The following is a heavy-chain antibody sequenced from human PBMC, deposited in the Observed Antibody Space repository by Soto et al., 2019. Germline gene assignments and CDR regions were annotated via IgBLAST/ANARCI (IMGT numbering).Heavy chain of an antibody. J-gene: IGHJ6*03. Sequence: GGSLRLSCAASGFTFDDYAMHWVRQAPGKGLEWVSGISWNSGSIGYADSVKGRFTISRDNAKNSLYLQMNSLRAEDTALYYCAKDSSHAGYYYYMDVWGKGTTVTVSS. CDR2: ISWNSGSI. D-gene: IGHD6-13*01. CDR3: AKDSSHAGYYYYMDV. V-gene: IGHV3-9*01. CDR1: GFTFDDYA.